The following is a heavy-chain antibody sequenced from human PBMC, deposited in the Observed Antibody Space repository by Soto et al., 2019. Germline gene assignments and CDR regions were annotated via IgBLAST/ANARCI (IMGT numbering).Heavy chain of an antibody. J-gene: IGHJ4*02. D-gene: IGHD4-17*01. Sequence: PSETLSLTCTVSGGSISSSNYYWGWIRQPPGKGLEWIGNIYYSENTYYSPSPKSRVTISVDTSKNQFSLKLSSVTAADTAVYYCARHDYGGNSAYFDYWGQGTLVTVSS. CDR1: GGSISSSNYY. V-gene: IGHV4-39*01. CDR2: IYYSENT. CDR3: ARHDYGGNSAYFDY.